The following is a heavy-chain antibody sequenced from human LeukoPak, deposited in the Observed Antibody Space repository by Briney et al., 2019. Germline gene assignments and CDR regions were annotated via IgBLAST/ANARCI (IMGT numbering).Heavy chain of an antibody. V-gene: IGHV3-23*01. CDR3: AKGVRYGSSYGFGY. CDR1: GLTFSCYA. J-gene: IGHJ4*02. Sequence: GGPLSLSCAPSGLTFSCYAMSWLQQAAGRGREWVSCIGGSGGNTYYADSVRGRFTTSRNNSKNTLYLQMNSIRAENAAVYYCAKGVRYGSSYGFGYWGQGTLVTVSS. D-gene: IGHD6-6*01. CDR2: IGGSGGNT.